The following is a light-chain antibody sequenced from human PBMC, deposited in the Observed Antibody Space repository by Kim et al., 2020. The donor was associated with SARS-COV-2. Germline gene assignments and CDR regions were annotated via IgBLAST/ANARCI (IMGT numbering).Light chain of an antibody. CDR1: QGISSY. J-gene: IGKJ4*01. Sequence: ASVGDRVTITCRASQGISSYLAWYQQKPGKVPKLLIYAASTLQSGVPSRFSGSGSGTDFTLSISSLQPEDAATYYCQKYNSAPPLTFGGGTKLEIK. V-gene: IGKV1-27*01. CDR2: AAS. CDR3: QKYNSAPPLT.